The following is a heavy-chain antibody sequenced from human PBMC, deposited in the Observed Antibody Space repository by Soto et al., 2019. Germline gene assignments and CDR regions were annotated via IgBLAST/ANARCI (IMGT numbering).Heavy chain of an antibody. D-gene: IGHD3-10*01. V-gene: IGHV4-39*01. CDR3: ARVFGSGSYYFDY. CDR1: GGSISNAAYY. J-gene: IGHJ4*02. Sequence: SETLSLTCTVSGGSISNAAYYWGWIRQPPGQGLECIGIIFYSGSTYFSPSLKSRVSMSVDTSKNQFSLKLNSVSAADTSMYYCARVFGSGSYYFDYWGRGTLVIVSS. CDR2: IFYSGST.